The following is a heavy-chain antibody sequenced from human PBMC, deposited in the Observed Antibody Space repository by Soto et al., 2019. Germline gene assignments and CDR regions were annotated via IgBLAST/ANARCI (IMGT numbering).Heavy chain of an antibody. CDR2: INPNSGDT. V-gene: IGHV1-2*02. Sequence: QVQLVQSGAEVKKPGASVTVSCKAAGYTFSDYYLHWVRQAPGQVPGWMGWINPNSGDTKYAQKFRGRVTKTRYPSVRTAFMELNRLKSDDTAVYYCARESGGATATLDYYYFYMDVWGKWTTVTVSS. D-gene: IGHD5-12*01. CDR3: ARESGGATATLDYYYFYMDV. CDR1: GYTFSDYY. J-gene: IGHJ6*03.